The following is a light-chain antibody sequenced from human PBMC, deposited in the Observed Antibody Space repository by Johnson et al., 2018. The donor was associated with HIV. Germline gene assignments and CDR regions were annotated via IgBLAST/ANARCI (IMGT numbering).Light chain of an antibody. Sequence: QSVLTQPPSVSAAPGQKVTISCSGSSSNIGNNYVSWYQQVPGTATKLLIYENNKRPSGIPDRFSGSKSGPSATLGIAGLQTGDEADYYCGTWDNSLSTGGVFGTGTKVTVL. CDR3: GTWDNSLSTGGV. V-gene: IGLV1-51*02. J-gene: IGLJ1*01. CDR1: SSNIGNNY. CDR2: ENN.